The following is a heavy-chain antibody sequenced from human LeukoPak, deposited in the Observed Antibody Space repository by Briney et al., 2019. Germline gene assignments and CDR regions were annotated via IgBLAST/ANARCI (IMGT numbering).Heavy chain of an antibody. CDR3: ARDYAEYTYYYDSSGQGFDY. J-gene: IGHJ4*02. Sequence: GGSLRLSCAASGFTFSNYWMSWVRQAPGKGLEWVANIKQDGSEKCYVDSVKGRFTISRDNAKNSLYLQMNSLRAEDTAVYYCARDYAEYTYYYDSSGQGFDYWGQGTLVTVSS. D-gene: IGHD3-22*01. V-gene: IGHV3-7*03. CDR1: GFTFSNYW. CDR2: IKQDGSEK.